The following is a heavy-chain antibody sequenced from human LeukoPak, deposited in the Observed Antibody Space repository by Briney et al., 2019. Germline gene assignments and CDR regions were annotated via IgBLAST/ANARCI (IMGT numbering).Heavy chain of an antibody. D-gene: IGHD2-2*01. CDR2: IWYDGSNK. CDR3: ARASICSSTSCYRPYYYYYGMDV. V-gene: IGHV3-33*01. CDR1: RFTFSSYG. J-gene: IGHJ6*02. Sequence: PGGSLRLSCAASRFTFSSYGMHWVRQAPGKGLEWVAVIWYDGSNKYYADSVKGRFTISRDNSKNTLYLQMNSLRAEDTAVYYCARASICSSTSCYRPYYYYYGMDVWGQGTTVTVSS.